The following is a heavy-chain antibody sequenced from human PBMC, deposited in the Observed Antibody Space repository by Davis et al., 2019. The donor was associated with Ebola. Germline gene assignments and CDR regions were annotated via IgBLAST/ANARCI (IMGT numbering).Heavy chain of an antibody. CDR1: GFSFSSYW. V-gene: IGHV3-74*01. J-gene: IGHJ4*02. Sequence: GESLKISCAASGFSFSSYWMHWVRQAPGKGLVWVSRIKTDGSSTDYGDSVQGRFTISRDNAKNTLYLQMNDLRAEDTAVYYCAREGRVFGCDYWGQGALVTVSS. CDR2: IKTDGSST. CDR3: AREGRVFGCDY. D-gene: IGHD3-3*01.